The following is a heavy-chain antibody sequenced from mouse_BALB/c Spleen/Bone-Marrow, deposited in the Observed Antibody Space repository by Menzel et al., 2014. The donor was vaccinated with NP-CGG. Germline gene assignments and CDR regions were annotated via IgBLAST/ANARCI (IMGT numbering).Heavy chain of an antibody. CDR2: IIPSNGRT. CDR1: GYTFTSYW. V-gene: IGHV1S81*02. D-gene: IGHD2-3*01. Sequence: QVQLQQSGAELVKPGASVKLSCKASGYTFTSYWMHWVKQRPGQGLEWIGEIIPSNGRTNYNEKFKSKATLTVDKSSNTAYMELSSLTSVDSAVYYCARWLLQYFDVWGAGTTVTVSS. CDR3: ARWLLQYFDV. J-gene: IGHJ1*01.